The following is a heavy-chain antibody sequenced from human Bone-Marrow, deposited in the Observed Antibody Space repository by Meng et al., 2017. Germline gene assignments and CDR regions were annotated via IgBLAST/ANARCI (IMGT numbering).Heavy chain of an antibody. V-gene: IGHV3-7*01. J-gene: IGHJ5*02. Sequence: GESLKISCAASGFTFSSYWMSWVRQAPGKGLEWVANIKQDGSEKYYVDSVKGRFTISRDNAKNSLYLQMNSLRAEDTAVYYCARDLALPSGSYPNWLDPWGQGTLVTVSS. CDR1: GFTFSSYW. D-gene: IGHD3-10*01. CDR2: IKQDGSEK. CDR3: ARDLALPSGSYPNWLDP.